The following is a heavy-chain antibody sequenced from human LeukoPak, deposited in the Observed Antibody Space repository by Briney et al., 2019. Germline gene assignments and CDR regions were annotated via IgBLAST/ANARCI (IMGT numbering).Heavy chain of an antibody. CDR1: GGSFSGYY. V-gene: IGHV4-30-4*08. Sequence: SETLSLTCAVYGGSFSGYYWSWIRQPPGKGLEWIGYIYYSGSTYYNPSLKSRVTISVDTSKNQFSLKLSSVTAADTAVYYCASAEHYDSSGSYMNAFDIWGQGTMVTVSS. CDR3: ASAEHYDSSGSYMNAFDI. J-gene: IGHJ3*02. CDR2: IYYSGST. D-gene: IGHD3-22*01.